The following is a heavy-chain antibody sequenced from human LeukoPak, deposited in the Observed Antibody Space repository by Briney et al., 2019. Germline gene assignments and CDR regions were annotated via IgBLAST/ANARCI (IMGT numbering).Heavy chain of an antibody. CDR1: GFTFSSYA. D-gene: IGHD4-17*01. J-gene: IGHJ5*02. V-gene: IGHV3-30*04. CDR2: ISYDGSNK. CDR3: AKDWVTTIEPNWFDP. Sequence: GGSLRLSCAASGFTFSSYAMHWVRQAPGKGLEWVAVISYDGSNKYYADSVKGRFTISRGNSKNTLYLQMNSLRAEDTAVYYCAKDWVTTIEPNWFDPWGQGTLVTVSS.